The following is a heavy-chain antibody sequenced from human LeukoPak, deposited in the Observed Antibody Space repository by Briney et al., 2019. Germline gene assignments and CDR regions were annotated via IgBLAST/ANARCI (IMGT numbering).Heavy chain of an antibody. V-gene: IGHV3-7*01. CDR2: INQDGSEI. CDR3: ASSWGSAIDF. J-gene: IGHJ4*02. D-gene: IGHD3-16*01. Sequence: GGSLRLSCAASGFTFSRFRMSWVRQPPGKGLEWVANINQDGSEIYFVDSVKGRFTVSTDNAKNSLYLQMTSLRAEDTAVYYCASSWGSAIDFWGQGTLVTVSS. CDR1: GFTFSRFR.